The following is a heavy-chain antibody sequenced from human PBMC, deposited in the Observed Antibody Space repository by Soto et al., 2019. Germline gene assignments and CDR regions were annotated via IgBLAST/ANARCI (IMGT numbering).Heavy chain of an antibody. V-gene: IGHV4-30-2*01. CDR1: CGSITSGGYS. Sequence: TLSLTCAVSCGSITSGGYSWRWIRQPPGKGLEWIGYVHPSGYPCYNPSLKSRVTISVDWSNNQFSLNMSSVTAADTAVYYGASSKGITGITRLDYWGQGTLVTVSS. CDR2: VHPSGYP. CDR3: ASSKGITGITRLDY. J-gene: IGHJ4*02. D-gene: IGHD1-7*01.